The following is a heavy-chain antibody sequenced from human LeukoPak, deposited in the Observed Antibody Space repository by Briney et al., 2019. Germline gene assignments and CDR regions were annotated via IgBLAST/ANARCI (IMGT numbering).Heavy chain of an antibody. CDR2: INPNGGSP. Sequence: ASVKVSCKASGYTFTSYGISWVRQAPGQGLEWMGIINPNGGSPYYAQRFQGRVTVTCDTSTSTVYMELSSLTSEDTAVYFCTRDYGVARENYFDYWGQGTLVTVSS. CDR1: GYTFTSYG. V-gene: IGHV1-46*01. J-gene: IGHJ4*02. D-gene: IGHD1-26*01. CDR3: TRDYGVARENYFDY.